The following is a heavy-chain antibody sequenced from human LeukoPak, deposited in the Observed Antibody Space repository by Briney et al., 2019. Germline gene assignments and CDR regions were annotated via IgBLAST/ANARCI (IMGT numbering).Heavy chain of an antibody. CDR1: GFTFSSYG. CDR2: ISGSGGST. J-gene: IGHJ4*02. D-gene: IGHD1-26*01. Sequence: GGSLRLSCAASGFTFSSYGMSWVRQAPGKGLEWVSCISGSGGSTHYADSVKGRFTISRDNSKNTLYLQMNSLRAEDTAVYYCARGSIVGATFDYFDYWGQGTLVTVSS. V-gene: IGHV3-23*01. CDR3: ARGSIVGATFDYFDY.